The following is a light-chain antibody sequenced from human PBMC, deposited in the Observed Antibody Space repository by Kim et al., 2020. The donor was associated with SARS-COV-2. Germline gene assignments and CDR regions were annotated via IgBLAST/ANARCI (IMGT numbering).Light chain of an antibody. CDR1: SSNIGSES. CDR2: SNH. CDR3: AAWDGSLNGWL. V-gene: IGLV1-44*01. J-gene: IGLJ3*02. Sequence: QSVLTQPPSASGTPGQSVTISCSGSSSNIGSESVNWYQQRPGTAPKLLIHSNHQRTSGVPDRFSGSKSGTSASLAISGLQSEDEADYYCAAWDGSLNGWLFGGGTNLTVL.